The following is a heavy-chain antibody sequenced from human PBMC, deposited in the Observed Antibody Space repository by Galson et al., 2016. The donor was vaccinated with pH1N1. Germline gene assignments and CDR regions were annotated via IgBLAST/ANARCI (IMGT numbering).Heavy chain of an antibody. D-gene: IGHD3-3*01. Sequence: TLSLTCTVSGGSISSDSDYWTWIRQPAGKGLEWIGRVSGTGTTNYNPSLKSRVTISIDTSKNQFSLKRASVTAADTAVYFCARESLEWLIISGHRVELNWFDSWGQGTLVTVSS. CDR3: ARESLEWLIISGHRVELNWFDS. CDR1: GGSISSDSDY. CDR2: VSGTGTT. V-gene: IGHV4-61*02. J-gene: IGHJ5*01.